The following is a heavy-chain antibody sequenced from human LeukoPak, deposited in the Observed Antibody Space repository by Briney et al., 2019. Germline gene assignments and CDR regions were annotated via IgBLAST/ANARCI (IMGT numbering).Heavy chain of an antibody. CDR2: INLSGGST. V-gene: IGHV1-46*01. CDR3: VRHNHMDV. Sequence: ASVKVSCKASGYTFTTYSMHWVRQAPGQGLEWMAIINLSGGSTDYTQKFQGRVTMTRDTSTSTVYMELSSLRSEDTAVYYCVRHNHMDVWGQGTTVTVSS. CDR1: GYTFTTYS. J-gene: IGHJ6*02.